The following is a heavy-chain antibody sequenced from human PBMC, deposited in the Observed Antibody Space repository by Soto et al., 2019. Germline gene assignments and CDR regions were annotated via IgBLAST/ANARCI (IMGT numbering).Heavy chain of an antibody. CDR3: ARDPGYCTNGVCPIFDF. Sequence: SETLSLTCTVSGGSISSYYWSWIRQPPGKGLEWIGYMYHGGRTNYSPSLKSRVTMSLDPSRNQFSLNLSSVTAADTAVYFCARDPGYCTNGVCPIFDFWGQGLLVTVSS. D-gene: IGHD2-8*01. CDR2: MYHGGRT. V-gene: IGHV4-59*01. CDR1: GGSISSYY. J-gene: IGHJ4*02.